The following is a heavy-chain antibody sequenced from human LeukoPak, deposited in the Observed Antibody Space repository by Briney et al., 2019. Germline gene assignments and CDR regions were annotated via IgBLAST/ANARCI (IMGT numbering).Heavy chain of an antibody. CDR3: AREPKYYFYGMDV. J-gene: IGHJ6*02. V-gene: IGHV4-30-4*01. CDR1: GGSISSGDYY. Sequence: SETLSLTCTVFGGSISSGDYYWSWIRQPPGKGLEWIGYIYYSGSTYYNPSLKSRVTISVDTSKNQFSLKLSSVTAADTAVYYCAREPKYYFYGMDVWGQGTTVTVSS. CDR2: IYYSGST. D-gene: IGHD3-16*01.